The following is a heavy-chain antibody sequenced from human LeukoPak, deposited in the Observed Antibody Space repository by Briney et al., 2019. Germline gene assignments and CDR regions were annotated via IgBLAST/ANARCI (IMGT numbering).Heavy chain of an antibody. D-gene: IGHD2-2*01. CDR3: ARQLGYCSSTSCFNWFDP. Sequence: SETLSLTCTASGGSISSYYWSWIRQPPGKGLEWIGYIYYSGSTNYNPSLKSRVTISVDTSKNQFSLKLSSVTAADTAVYYCARQLGYCSSTSCFNWFDPWGQGTLVTVSS. V-gene: IGHV4-59*08. CDR1: GGSISSYY. J-gene: IGHJ5*02. CDR2: IYYSGST.